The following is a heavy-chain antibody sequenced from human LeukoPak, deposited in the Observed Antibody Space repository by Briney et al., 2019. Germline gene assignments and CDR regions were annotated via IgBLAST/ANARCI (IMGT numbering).Heavy chain of an antibody. CDR3: ARDGINYYDSSGYFDY. CDR1: GFTFSSYG. CDR2: IWYDGSNK. J-gene: IGHJ4*02. Sequence: GGSLRLSCAASGFTFSSYGMHWVRQAPGKGLEWVAVIWYDGSNKYYADSVKGRFTISRDNSKNTLYLQTNSLRAEDTAVYYCARDGINYYDSSGYFDYWGQGTLVTVSS. D-gene: IGHD3-22*01. V-gene: IGHV3-33*01.